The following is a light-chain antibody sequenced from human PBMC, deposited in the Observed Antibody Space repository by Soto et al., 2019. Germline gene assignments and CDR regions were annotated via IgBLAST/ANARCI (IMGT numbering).Light chain of an antibody. J-gene: IGKJ2*01. Sequence: EIVMTQSPVTLSVSPGERATLSCRASQSVSSNLAWYQQKPGQAPRLLIYGASTRATGIPARFSGSGSGTEFTLTISSLQSEDFAVYDCQQYNNWPPYTFGQGTKLEIK. V-gene: IGKV3-15*01. CDR3: QQYNNWPPYT. CDR1: QSVSSN. CDR2: GAS.